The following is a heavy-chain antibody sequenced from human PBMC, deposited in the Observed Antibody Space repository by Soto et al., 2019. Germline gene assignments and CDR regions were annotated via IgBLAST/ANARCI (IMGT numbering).Heavy chain of an antibody. J-gene: IGHJ5*02. CDR1: GGTFSSYA. D-gene: IGHD3-22*01. Sequence: QVQLVQSGAEVKKPGSSVKVSCKASGGTFSSYAITWVRQAPGQGLEWMGGIIPIFGTANYAQKFQARVTITADESTSKAYRELSSMRSEDPAVYYCARDTCPSSGYSPYWFDPWGQGTLVTVSS. V-gene: IGHV1-69*12. CDR3: ARDTCPSSGYSPYWFDP. CDR2: IIPIFGTA.